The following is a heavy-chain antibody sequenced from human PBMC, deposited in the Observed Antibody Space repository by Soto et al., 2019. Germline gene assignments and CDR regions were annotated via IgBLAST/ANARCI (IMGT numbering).Heavy chain of an antibody. Sequence: QVQLVQSGAEVKKPGASMRISCKASGYSCTDFYMYWVRQAPGQGPEWMGMINPNSGSTTYAPKFQGRVTITRDRSATTVYMELRRLGSEDAALYYCAREDHFVADSWGQGTLVSVSS. D-gene: IGHD6-6*01. CDR3: AREDHFVADS. V-gene: IGHV1-46*01. J-gene: IGHJ5*01. CDR1: GYSCTDFY. CDR2: INPNSGST.